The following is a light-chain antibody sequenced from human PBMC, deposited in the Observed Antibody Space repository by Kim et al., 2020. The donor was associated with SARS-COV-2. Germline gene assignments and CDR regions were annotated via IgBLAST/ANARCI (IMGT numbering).Light chain of an antibody. Sequence: GQSITIPCTGTSSDVGGYNHVSWYQQHPGKAPKLMIYDVSNRPSGVSNRFSGSKSGNTASLTISGLQAEDEADYYCSSYTSSSPYVFGTGTKVTVL. CDR2: DVS. V-gene: IGLV2-14*03. CDR1: SSDVGGYNH. CDR3: SSYTSSSPYV. J-gene: IGLJ1*01.